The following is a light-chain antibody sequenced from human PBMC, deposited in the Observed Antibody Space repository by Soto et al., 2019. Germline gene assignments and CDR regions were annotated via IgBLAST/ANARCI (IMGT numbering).Light chain of an antibody. V-gene: IGKV1-27*01. J-gene: IGKJ1*01. CDR2: AAS. CDR1: QGISNF. Sequence: DIQLTQSPSSLSASVGDRVTITCRASQGISNFVAWYQQKPGKVPKLLIYAASTLQSGVPSRFSGSGSGTDFTLSISSLQPEDVGTFYCQKYNSAPATFGHGTRVEIK. CDR3: QKYNSAPAT.